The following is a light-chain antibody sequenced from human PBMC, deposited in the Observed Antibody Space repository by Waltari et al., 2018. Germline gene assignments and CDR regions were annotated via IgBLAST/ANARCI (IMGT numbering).Light chain of an antibody. J-gene: IGLJ1*01. CDR2: DDS. Sequence: QSVLTQPPSVSGAPGQGVTISCTGSTSNIGAGHDVHWFQQLPGTAPKLLTQDDSNRPSGVPDRFSASKSGTSASLAITGLQADDEADYYCQSYDSSLNIYVFGTGTKVTVL. CDR3: QSYDSSLNIYV. CDR1: TSNIGAGHD. V-gene: IGLV1-40*01.